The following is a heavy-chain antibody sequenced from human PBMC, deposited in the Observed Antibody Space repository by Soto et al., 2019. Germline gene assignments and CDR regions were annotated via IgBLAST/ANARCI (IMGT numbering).Heavy chain of an antibody. CDR2: INPSGGST. D-gene: IGHD3-22*01. J-gene: IGHJ3*02. Sequence: GASVKVSCKASGYTFTSYYMHWVRQAPGQGLEWMGIINPSGGSTSYAQKFQGRVTMTRDTSTSTVYMELSSLRSEDTAVYYCARERITMIVVVSPPAFDIWGQATMVTVSS. V-gene: IGHV1-46*03. CDR1: GYTFTSYY. CDR3: ARERITMIVVVSPPAFDI.